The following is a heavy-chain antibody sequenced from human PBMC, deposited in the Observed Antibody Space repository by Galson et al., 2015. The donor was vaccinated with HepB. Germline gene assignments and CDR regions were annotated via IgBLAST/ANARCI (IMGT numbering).Heavy chain of an antibody. D-gene: IGHD6-19*01. V-gene: IGHV3-23*01. J-gene: IGHJ4*02. CDR2: IIASGGTT. CDR1: GFPFSSYA. CDR3: ARTIGGWYYFDY. Sequence: SLRLSCAASGFPFSSYAMNWVRPAPGQGLEWVSRIIASGGTTYYADSVKGRFTISRDNSKNTLYLQMNSLRAEDTAVYYCARTIGGWYYFDYWGQGTLVTVSS.